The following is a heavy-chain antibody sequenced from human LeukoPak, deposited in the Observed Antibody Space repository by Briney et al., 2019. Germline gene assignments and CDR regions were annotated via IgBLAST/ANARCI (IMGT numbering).Heavy chain of an antibody. CDR2: INHSGST. V-gene: IGHV4-39*07. J-gene: IGHJ5*02. CDR3: ALTTVTTDWFDP. Sequence: SETLSLTCTVSGGSISSGGYYWSWIRQPPGKGLEWIGEINHSGSTNYNPSLKSRVTISVGTSKNQFSLKLSSVTAADTAVYYCALTTVTTDWFDPWAQGTLVTVSS. CDR1: GGSISSGGYY. D-gene: IGHD4-17*01.